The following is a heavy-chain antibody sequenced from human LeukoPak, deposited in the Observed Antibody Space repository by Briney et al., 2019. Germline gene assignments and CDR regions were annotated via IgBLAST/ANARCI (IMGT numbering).Heavy chain of an antibody. D-gene: IGHD6-19*01. V-gene: IGHV3-33*01. Sequence: GRSLRLSCAASGFTFSSYGMHWVRQAPGKGLEWVAVIWYDGSNKYYADSVKGRFTISRDNSKNTLYLQRDSVRAEDTAVYYWARAGQWLAPGGIDDWGQGTLVTVSS. J-gene: IGHJ4*01. CDR1: GFTFSSYG. CDR2: IWYDGSNK. CDR3: ARAGQWLAPGGIDD.